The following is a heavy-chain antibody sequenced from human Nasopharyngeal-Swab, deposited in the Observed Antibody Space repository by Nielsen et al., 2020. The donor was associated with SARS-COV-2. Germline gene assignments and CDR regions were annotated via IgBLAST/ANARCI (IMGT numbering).Heavy chain of an antibody. V-gene: IGHV3-23*01. CDR2: ISGSGGNT. CDR3: ANGGGGWLQMGGYYFDY. D-gene: IGHD6-19*01. Sequence: GESLKISCTASGFTFNNYAMSWVRQAPGKGLEWVSSISGSGGNTYYTDSVKGRFTISRDNSKSALHLQMNSLRVEDRAVYFFANGGGGWLQMGGYYFDYWGQGILLTVSS. CDR1: GFTFNNYA. J-gene: IGHJ4*02.